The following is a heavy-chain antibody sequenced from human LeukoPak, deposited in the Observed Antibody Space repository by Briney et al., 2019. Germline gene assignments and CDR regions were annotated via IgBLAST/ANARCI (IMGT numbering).Heavy chain of an antibody. CDR1: GFTFDSYA. CDR2: ISYDGSNK. V-gene: IGHV3-30*04. Sequence: GGSPRLSCAASGFTFDSYAIHWVRQAPGKGLEWVAVISYDGSNKYYADSVKGRFTISRDNSKNTLYLQLNSLRPEDTAVYYCARDQLAYSGYDTLFDYWGQGSLVTVSS. D-gene: IGHD5-12*01. CDR3: ARDQLAYSGYDTLFDY. J-gene: IGHJ4*02.